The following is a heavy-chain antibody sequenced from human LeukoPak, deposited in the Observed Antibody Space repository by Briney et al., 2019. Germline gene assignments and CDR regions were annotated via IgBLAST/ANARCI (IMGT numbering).Heavy chain of an antibody. Sequence: GSLRLSCAASGFTFSNYAMTWVRQAPGKGLEWVSSISGFGESTHYADSVQGRFTISRDNSRNTVFVQMTSPRADDTAVYYCAKGHTTSWYNFDYWGQGILVTVSS. CDR2: ISGFGEST. CDR1: GFTFSNYA. D-gene: IGHD6-13*01. J-gene: IGHJ4*02. V-gene: IGHV3-23*01. CDR3: AKGHTTSWYNFDY.